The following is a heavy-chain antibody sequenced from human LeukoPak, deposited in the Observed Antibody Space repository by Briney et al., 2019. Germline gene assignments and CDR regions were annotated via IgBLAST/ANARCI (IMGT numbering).Heavy chain of an antibody. CDR1: GFTFSGYS. CDR2: ISGSSSYI. J-gene: IGHJ4*02. Sequence: KPGGSLRLSCAASGFTFSGYSMTWVRPAPGKGLEWVSSISGSSSYIDYVDSVKGRFTISRDNAKNSLYLQMNSLRAEDTAVYYCAIDYDFWSGYYLSRPPHYWGQGILVTVSS. D-gene: IGHD3-3*01. V-gene: IGHV3-21*01. CDR3: AIDYDFWSGYYLSRPPHY.